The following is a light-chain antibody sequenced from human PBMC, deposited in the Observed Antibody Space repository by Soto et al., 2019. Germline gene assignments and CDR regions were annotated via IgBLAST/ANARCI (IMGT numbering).Light chain of an antibody. Sequence: QSALTQPASVSGSPGQSITISCTGTRSDVGSYDYVSWYQQYPGKAPKLIIYEVINRPSGVSNRFSGSKSDNTASLTISGLLAEDEADYYCSSYTGTNWLFGGGTKLTVL. J-gene: IGLJ3*02. V-gene: IGLV2-14*01. CDR3: SSYTGTNWL. CDR2: EVI. CDR1: RSDVGSYDY.